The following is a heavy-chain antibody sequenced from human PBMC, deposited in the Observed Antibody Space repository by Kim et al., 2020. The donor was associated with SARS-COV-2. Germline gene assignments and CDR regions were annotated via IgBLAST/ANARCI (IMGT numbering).Heavy chain of an antibody. V-gene: IGHV3-7*01. J-gene: IGHJ4*02. CDR1: GLGFSTFW. Sequence: GGSLRLSCAASGLGFSTFWMTWVRQAPGKGLEWVAHINPDGSEKDNEDSAKGRFTLSRDNAKSSLFLQMNSLRGEDTAVYYCSRGHYGLQNWGQGTVVTVSS. CDR3: SRGHYGLQN. CDR2: INPDGSEK. D-gene: IGHD4-17*01.